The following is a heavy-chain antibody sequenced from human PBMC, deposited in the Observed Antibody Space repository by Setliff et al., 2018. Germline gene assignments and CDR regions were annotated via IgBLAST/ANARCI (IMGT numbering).Heavy chain of an antibody. D-gene: IGHD1-1*01. CDR2: IYTNGGT. Sequence: PSETLSLTCSVSGASISSGNDFWNWIRQPAGKGLEWIGNIYTNGGTDYSPSLRSRVTISLGTSKSQFSLQPTSVTAADTAIYYCARSDDNFQYPDYWGQGTLVTVS. CDR1: GASISSGNDF. V-gene: IGHV4-61*09. CDR3: ARSDDNFQYPDY. J-gene: IGHJ4*01.